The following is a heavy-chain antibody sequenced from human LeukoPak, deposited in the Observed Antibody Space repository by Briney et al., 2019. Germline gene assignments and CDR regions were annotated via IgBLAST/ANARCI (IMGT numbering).Heavy chain of an antibody. CDR1: GFTFSDHY. CDR2: TKNKANSYTT. J-gene: IGHJ6*04. V-gene: IGHV3-72*01. Sequence: PGGSLRLSCAASGFTFSDHYMDWVRQAPGKGLEWVGRTKNKANSYTTQYAASVKGRFTISRDDSKNSLYLQMNSLKTEDTAVYYCARGSGGVTISSYGMDVWGKGTTVTVSS. CDR3: ARGSGGVTISSYGMDV. D-gene: IGHD3-9*01.